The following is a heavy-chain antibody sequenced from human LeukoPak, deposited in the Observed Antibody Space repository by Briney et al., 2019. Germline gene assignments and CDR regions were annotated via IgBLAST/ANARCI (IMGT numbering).Heavy chain of an antibody. J-gene: IGHJ6*02. D-gene: IGHD6-13*01. Sequence: GGSLRLSCVASGFTFSSYWMSWVRQAPGKGLEWVANIKQDGTQNYYVDSVKGRFTISRDNAKNSLYLQMNSLRADETAVYYCARLRPYSSTWYAYYGMDVWGQGTTVTVSS. CDR3: ARLRPYSSTWYAYYGMDV. CDR2: IKQDGTQN. CDR1: GFTFSSYW. V-gene: IGHV3-7*04.